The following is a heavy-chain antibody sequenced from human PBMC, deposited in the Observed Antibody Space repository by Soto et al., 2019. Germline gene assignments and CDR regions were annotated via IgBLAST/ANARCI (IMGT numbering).Heavy chain of an antibody. D-gene: IGHD1-1*01. V-gene: IGHV3-11*01. CDR3: ARRLTGRTTGDWFDP. CDR1: GFVFSDYY. J-gene: IGHJ5*02. CDR2: ISSGGAVS. Sequence: VQLVESGGGLVKPGGSLRLSCAASGFVFSDYYMTWIRQAPGKGLEWISDISSGGAVSNFADSVRGRFTISRDNTNNPLYLQMNNLRAEDTAIYYCARRLTGRTTGDWFDPWGQGTLVTVSS.